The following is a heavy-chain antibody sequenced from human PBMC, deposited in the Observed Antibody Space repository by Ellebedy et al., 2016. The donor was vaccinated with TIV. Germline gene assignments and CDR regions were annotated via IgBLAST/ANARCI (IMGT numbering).Heavy chain of an antibody. Sequence: GESLKISCAASGFTVRSRAMSWVRQAPGKGLEWVASVNNGGNPYYADLVKGRFTISRDTSKNTVSLQMSSLRVEDTAVYYCAKDHPSYGWPAFDSWGQGTLVSVSS. CDR2: VNNGGNP. D-gene: IGHD5-18*01. CDR3: AKDHPSYGWPAFDS. V-gene: IGHV3-23*01. J-gene: IGHJ4*02. CDR1: GFTVRSRA.